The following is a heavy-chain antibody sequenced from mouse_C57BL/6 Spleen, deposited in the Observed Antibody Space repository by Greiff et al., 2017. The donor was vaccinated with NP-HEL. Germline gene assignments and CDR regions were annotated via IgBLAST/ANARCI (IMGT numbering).Heavy chain of an antibody. CDR3: ARSHYYGSSYDWYFDV. J-gene: IGHJ1*03. CDR1: GFNIKNTY. Sequence: VQLQQSVAELVRPGASVKLSCTASGFNIKNTYMHWVKQRPEQGLEWIGRIDPANGNTKYVPKFQGKATITADTSSNTAYLQLSSLTSEDTAIYYCARSHYYGSSYDWYFDVWGTGTTVTVSS. D-gene: IGHD1-1*01. CDR2: IDPANGNT. V-gene: IGHV14-3*01.